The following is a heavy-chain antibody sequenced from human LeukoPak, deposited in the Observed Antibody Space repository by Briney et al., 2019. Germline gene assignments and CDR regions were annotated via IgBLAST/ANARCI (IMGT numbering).Heavy chain of an antibody. CDR2: FDPEDGET. Sequence: GASVNVSCKVTGYTLTELSMHWVRQAPGKGLEWMGGFDPEDGETIYAQKFQGRVTMTEDTSTDTAYMELSSLRSEDTAVYYCVKGSGSYYNGRQALDYWGQGTLVTVSS. CDR1: GYTLTELS. V-gene: IGHV1-24*01. D-gene: IGHD3-10*01. CDR3: VKGSGSYYNGRQALDY. J-gene: IGHJ4*02.